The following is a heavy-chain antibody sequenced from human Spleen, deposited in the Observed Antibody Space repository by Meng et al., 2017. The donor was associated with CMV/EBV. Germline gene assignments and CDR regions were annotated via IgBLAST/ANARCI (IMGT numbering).Heavy chain of an antibody. Sequence: ASVKVSCKASGYTFTDYYIHWVRQAPGQGLEWMGWINPNSGGTNYAQRFQGRVIMTRDTSISTAYMELSSLRSDDTAVYFCARVHSNDMLRDAMDVWGQGTPVTVSS. V-gene: IGHV1-2*02. CDR1: GYTFTDYY. CDR2: INPNSGGT. J-gene: IGHJ6*02. CDR3: ARVHSNDMLRDAMDV. D-gene: IGHD4-11*01.